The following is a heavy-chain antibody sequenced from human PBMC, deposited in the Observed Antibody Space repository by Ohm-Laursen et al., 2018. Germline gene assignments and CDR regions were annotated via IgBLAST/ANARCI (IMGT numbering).Heavy chain of an antibody. V-gene: IGHV3-13*01. CDR1: GFTFSSYD. J-gene: IGHJ5*02. D-gene: IGHD7-27*01. CDR2: IGTAGDT. Sequence: SLRLSCSASGFTFSSYDMHWVRQAIGKGLEWVSAIGTAGDTYYPGSVKGRFTISRENAKNTLYLQMNSLRAGDTAVYYCARANPGDNWFDPWGQGTLVTVSS. CDR3: ARANPGDNWFDP.